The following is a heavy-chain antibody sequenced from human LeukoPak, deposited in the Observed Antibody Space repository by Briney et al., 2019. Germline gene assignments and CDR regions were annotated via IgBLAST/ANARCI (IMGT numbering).Heavy chain of an antibody. D-gene: IGHD3-10*01. CDR3: AGPQGVIIPPDAFDI. CDR1: GLRFSDYY. CDR2: ISSGGDIM. Sequence: PGGSLRLSCAASGLRFSDYYVSWIRQAPGKGLQWVSYISSGGDIMHYADSVKGRFTISRDNAKNSLYLQMNSLTAEDTAVYYCAGPQGVIIPPDAFDIWGQGTMVTVSS. V-gene: IGHV3-11*01. J-gene: IGHJ3*02.